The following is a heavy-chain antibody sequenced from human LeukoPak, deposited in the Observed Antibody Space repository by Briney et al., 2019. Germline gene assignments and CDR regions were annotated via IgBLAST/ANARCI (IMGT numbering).Heavy chain of an antibody. D-gene: IGHD3-3*01. V-gene: IGHV1-18*01. Sequence: ASVKVSCKASGYTFTSYGISWVRQAPGQGLEWMGWISAYNGNTNYAQKLQGRVTMTTDTSTSTAYMELRSLRSDDTAVYYCARGLGYDFWSGYSPGYYFDYWGQGTVVTVSS. J-gene: IGHJ4*02. CDR1: GYTFTSYG. CDR2: ISAYNGNT. CDR3: ARGLGYDFWSGYSPGYYFDY.